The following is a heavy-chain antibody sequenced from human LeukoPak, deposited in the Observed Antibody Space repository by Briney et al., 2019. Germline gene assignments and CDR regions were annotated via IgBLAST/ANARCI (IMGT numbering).Heavy chain of an antibody. V-gene: IGHV4-59*02. CDR3: AGAHSNSFYFDF. CDR1: GGSVRTYY. J-gene: IGHJ4*02. Sequence: SETLCLTCTVSGGSVRTYYWSWIRQSPGKGLEWIGYIYSGSTNYNPSLKSRVTISVDASKNQCSLKLRSVTAADTAVYFCAGAHSNSFYFDFWGQGTLVSVSS. CDR2: IYSGST. D-gene: IGHD4-11*01.